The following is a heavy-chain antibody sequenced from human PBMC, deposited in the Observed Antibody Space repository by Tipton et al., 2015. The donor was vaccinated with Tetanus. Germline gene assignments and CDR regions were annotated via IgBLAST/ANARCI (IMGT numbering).Heavy chain of an antibody. CDR2: IYYNGNT. Sequence: TLSLTCTVSNGSVSSSLYCWAWVRQSPGRGLEWIGTIYYNGNTYYNPSLKSRVTISVDTSKNQFSLKLTSVTAADTAVYYCARHPYASVNDWFDPWGQGTLVTVS. CDR1: NGSVSSSLYC. J-gene: IGHJ5*02. V-gene: IGHV4-39*01. D-gene: IGHD3-16*01. CDR3: ARHPYASVNDWFDP.